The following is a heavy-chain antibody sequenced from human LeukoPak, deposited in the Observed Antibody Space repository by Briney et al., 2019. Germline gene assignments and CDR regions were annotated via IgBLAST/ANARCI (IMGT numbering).Heavy chain of an antibody. D-gene: IGHD1-26*01. CDR3: ARVRIGETSYDASDV. Sequence: NPSETLSLTCTVSGGSISSYYWTWIRQPPGKGLEWIGDIYITGSTNYNPYLKRRVTTSVDTSKNQFSLRLSSVTAADTAVYYCARVRIGETSYDASDVWGLGTMVTVSS. V-gene: IGHV4-59*13. J-gene: IGHJ3*01. CDR1: GGSISSYY. CDR2: IYITGST.